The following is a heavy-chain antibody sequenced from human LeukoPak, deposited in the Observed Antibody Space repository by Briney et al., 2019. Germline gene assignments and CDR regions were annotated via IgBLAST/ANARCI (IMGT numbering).Heavy chain of an antibody. CDR1: GFTLGSYW. D-gene: IGHD1-14*01. CDR3: LGNNADY. V-gene: IGHV3-74*01. Sequence: PGGSLRLSCAASGFTLGSYWMHWVRQAPGKGLVWVARINTDGSSITYADSVKGRFTISRDNAKNTLYLQMNSLRAEDTAVYYCLGNNADYWGQGALVTVSS. CDR2: INTDGSSI. J-gene: IGHJ4*02.